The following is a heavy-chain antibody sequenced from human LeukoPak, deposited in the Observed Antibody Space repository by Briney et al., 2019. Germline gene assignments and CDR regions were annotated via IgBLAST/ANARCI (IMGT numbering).Heavy chain of an antibody. CDR3: ARGDDYYYCMDV. J-gene: IGHJ6*03. Sequence: SETLSLTCAVYGGSFSGYYWSWIRQPPGKGLEWIGEINHSGSTNYNPSLKSRVTISVDTSKNQFSLKLSSVTAADTAVYYCARGDDYYYCMDVWGKGTTVTVSS. V-gene: IGHV4-34*01. CDR2: INHSGST. CDR1: GGSFSGYY.